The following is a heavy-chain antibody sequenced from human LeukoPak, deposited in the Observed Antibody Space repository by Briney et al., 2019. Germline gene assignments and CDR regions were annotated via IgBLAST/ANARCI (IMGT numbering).Heavy chain of an antibody. CDR3: ASQSRLRYYYDSSGYYYVAHFQH. D-gene: IGHD3-22*01. CDR2: ICYSGST. J-gene: IGHJ1*01. Sequence: PSETLSLTCAVSGYSISSGYYWGWIRPPPGKGLEWIGSICYSGSTYYNPSLKSRVTISVDTSKNQFSLKLSSVTAADTAVYYCASQSRLRYYYDSSGYYYVAHFQHWGQGTLVTVSS. CDR1: GYSISSGYY. V-gene: IGHV4-38-2*01.